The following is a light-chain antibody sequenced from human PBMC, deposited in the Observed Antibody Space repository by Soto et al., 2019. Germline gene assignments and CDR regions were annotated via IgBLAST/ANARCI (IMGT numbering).Light chain of an antibody. J-gene: IGLJ3*02. CDR2: EVS. CDR1: SSDVGGYNY. CDR3: SSYTSGSTWV. Sequence: QSALTQPASVSGSPGQSITISCTGTSSDVGGYNYVSWYQQHPGKAPKLMIYEVSNRPSGVSNRFSGSKSGNTGSLTISGLQAEDEADYYCSSYTSGSTWVFGGGTKVTVL. V-gene: IGLV2-14*01.